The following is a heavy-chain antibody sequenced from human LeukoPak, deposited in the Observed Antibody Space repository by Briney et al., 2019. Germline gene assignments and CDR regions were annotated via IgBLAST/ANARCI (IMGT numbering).Heavy chain of an antibody. CDR3: ARVDGRYYYGSGSYSLALDAFDI. V-gene: IGHV4-61*01. CDR1: GGSISSSSYY. CDR2: IYYSGST. Sequence: SETLSLTCTVSGGSISSSSYYWSWIRQPPGKGLEWIGYIYYSGSTNYNPSLKSRVTMSVDTSKNQFSLKLSSVTAADTAVYYCARVDGRYYYGSGSYSLALDAFDIWGQGTMVTVSS. D-gene: IGHD3-10*01. J-gene: IGHJ3*02.